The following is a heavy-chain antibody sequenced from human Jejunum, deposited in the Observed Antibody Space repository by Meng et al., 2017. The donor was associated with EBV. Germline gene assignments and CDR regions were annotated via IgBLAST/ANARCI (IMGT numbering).Heavy chain of an antibody. Sequence: DVPRLESRRGLSHRWRFLSLSCASPEFTFTTEAMIWVRQPPAKGLQWVSVITGSGCSTYYADSVKGRFTISRDSSKNTLSLQMTSLRAEDTTVYYCAKLVRDWGQGTLVTVSS. CDR3: AKLVRD. CDR1: EFTFTTEA. CDR2: ITGSGCST. D-gene: IGHD2/OR15-2a*01. V-gene: IGHV3-23*01. J-gene: IGHJ4*02.